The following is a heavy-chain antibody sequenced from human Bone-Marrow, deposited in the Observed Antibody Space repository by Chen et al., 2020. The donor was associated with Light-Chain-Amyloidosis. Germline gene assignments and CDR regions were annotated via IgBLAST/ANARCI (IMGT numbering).Heavy chain of an antibody. CDR2: ISWNSGVK. CDR1: GFTFDDYA. CDR3: AKDKGGSMGFGMDV. V-gene: IGHV3-9*01. J-gene: IGHJ6*02. Sequence: EEHLVESGGGVVQPGRSLRLSCEASGFTFDDYAMLWVRQAPGKGLEWVSGISWNSGVKGYVDSVRGRFTISRDGVKNSLYLQMNSLRPEDTALYYCAKDKGGSMGFGMDVWGQGTTVIVSS. D-gene: IGHD3-10*01.